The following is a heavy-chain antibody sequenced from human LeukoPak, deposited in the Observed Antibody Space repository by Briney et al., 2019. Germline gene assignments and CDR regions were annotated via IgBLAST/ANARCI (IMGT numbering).Heavy chain of an antibody. J-gene: IGHJ6*03. V-gene: IGHV1-69*13. D-gene: IGHD3-16*02. CDR3: ARGFYVWGSYRQDYYYYMDV. CDR2: IIPIFGTA. CDR1: GYTFTSYG. Sequence: SVKVSCKASGYTFTSYGISWVRQAPGQGLEWMGGIIPIFGTANYAQKFQGRVTITADESTSTAYMELSSLRSEDTAVYYCARGFYVWGSYRQDYYYYMDVWGKGTTVTISS.